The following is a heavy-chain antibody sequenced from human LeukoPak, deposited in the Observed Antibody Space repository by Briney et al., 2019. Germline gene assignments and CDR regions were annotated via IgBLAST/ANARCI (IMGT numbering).Heavy chain of an antibody. D-gene: IGHD2-2*01. CDR3: ARDAKGSTSHDYMDV. V-gene: IGHV4-34*01. CDR1: GGSFSGYY. J-gene: IGHJ6*03. CDR2: INHSGST. Sequence: SETLSLTCAVYGGSFSGYYWSWIRQPPGKGLEWIGEINHSGSTNYNPSLKSRVTISVDTSKNQFSLKLSSVTAADTAVYYCARDAKGSTSHDYMDVWGKGTTVTVSS.